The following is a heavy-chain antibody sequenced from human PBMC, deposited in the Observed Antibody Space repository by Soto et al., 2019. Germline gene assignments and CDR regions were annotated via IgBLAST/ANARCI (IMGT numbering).Heavy chain of an antibody. CDR2: SNSNSGNS. V-gene: IGHV1-8*01. CDR1: GYTFTSYN. Sequence: ASVKVSCKASGYTFTSYNINWVRQAPGQGLEWVAGSNSNSGNSDHAQKFQGRLTVTRDTSISTAYMELSSLRSDDTAVYYCVLLGVFGHWAPGTLVPVSS. J-gene: IGHJ4*02. CDR3: VLLGVFGH. D-gene: IGHD3-3*01.